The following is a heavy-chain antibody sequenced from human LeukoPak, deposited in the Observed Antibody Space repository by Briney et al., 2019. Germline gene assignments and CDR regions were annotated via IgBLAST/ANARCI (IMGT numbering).Heavy chain of an antibody. CDR2: INHRGST. CDR1: GESFSGYY. V-gene: IGHV4-34*01. CDR3: ARGGAYGVVVPAAILRYYYYMEV. Sequence: SETLSLTCAVYGESFSGYYWCWSRQPPREGLEWIVEINHRGSTTYNTSLKSRVTISVDTSNSQFSLKLSSVTAADTAVYYCARGGAYGVVVPAAILRYYYYMEVWGKGTTVTVSS. J-gene: IGHJ6*03. D-gene: IGHD2-2*02.